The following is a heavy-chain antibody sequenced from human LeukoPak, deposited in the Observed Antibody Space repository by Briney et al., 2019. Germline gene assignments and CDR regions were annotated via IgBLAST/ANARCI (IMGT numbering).Heavy chain of an antibody. CDR1: GFTFSSHG. Sequence: PGGSLRLSCAASGFTFSSHGMHWVRQAPGKGLEWVAVIRYDGSSKDQADSVKGRFTISRDNSKNTLYLQMNSLRAEDTAVYYCARVANGDYNIDYWGQGTLVTVSS. CDR2: IRYDGSSK. D-gene: IGHD4-17*01. CDR3: ARVANGDYNIDY. J-gene: IGHJ4*02. V-gene: IGHV3-33*01.